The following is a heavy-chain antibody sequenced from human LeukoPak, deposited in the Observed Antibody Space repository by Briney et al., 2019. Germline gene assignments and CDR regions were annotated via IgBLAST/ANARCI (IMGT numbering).Heavy chain of an antibody. CDR3: VRGRKRFLGIAAADFDY. J-gene: IGHJ4*02. CDR2: MNPNSGNT. Sequence: ASVKVSCKVSGYTFTSYDINWVRQATGQGLEWMGWMNPNSGNTGYAQKFQGRVTMTRNTSITTAYMELSSLISEDTAVYYCVRGRKRFLGIAAADFDYWGQGTLVTVSS. CDR1: GYTFTSYD. D-gene: IGHD6-13*01. V-gene: IGHV1-8*01.